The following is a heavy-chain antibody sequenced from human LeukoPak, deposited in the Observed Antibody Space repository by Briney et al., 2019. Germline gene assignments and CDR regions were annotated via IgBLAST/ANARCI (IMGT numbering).Heavy chain of an antibody. J-gene: IGHJ4*02. CDR1: GGSISSSSYY. Sequence: SETLSLTCTVSGGSISSSSYYWGWIRQPPGKGLEWIGSIYYSGSTYYNPSLKSRATISVDTSKNQFSLKLSSVTAADTAVYYCARRGCSSGRTYCYYFDYWGQGTLVTVSS. D-gene: IGHD6-19*01. CDR2: IYYSGST. V-gene: IGHV4-39*01. CDR3: ARRGCSSGRTYCYYFDY.